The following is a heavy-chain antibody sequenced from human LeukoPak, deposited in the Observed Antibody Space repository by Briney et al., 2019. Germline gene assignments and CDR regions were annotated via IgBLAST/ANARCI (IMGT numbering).Heavy chain of an antibody. Sequence: GGSLRLSCGASGFTFSSYEMNWVRQAPGKGLEWVSYISSSGSTIYYADSVKGRFTISRDNAKNSLYLQMNSLRAEDTAVYYCARDAYYYDSSGYLDYMDVWGKGTTVTISS. J-gene: IGHJ6*03. V-gene: IGHV3-48*03. CDR3: ARDAYYYDSSGYLDYMDV. D-gene: IGHD3-22*01. CDR2: ISSSGSTI. CDR1: GFTFSSYE.